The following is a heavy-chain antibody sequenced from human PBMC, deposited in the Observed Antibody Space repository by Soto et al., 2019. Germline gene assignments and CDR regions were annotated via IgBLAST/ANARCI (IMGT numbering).Heavy chain of an antibody. CDR2: ISYDGSNK. J-gene: IGHJ5*02. CDR1: GFTFSSYA. V-gene: IGHV3-30-3*01. D-gene: IGHD5-18*01. CDR3: ARAAPSRWIQLFLGWFDP. Sequence: QPGGSLRLSCAASGFTFSSYAMHWVRQAPGKGLEWVAVISYDGSNKYYADSVKGRFTISRDNSKNTLYLQMNSLRAEDTAVYYCARAAPSRWIQLFLGWFDPWGQGTLVTVSS.